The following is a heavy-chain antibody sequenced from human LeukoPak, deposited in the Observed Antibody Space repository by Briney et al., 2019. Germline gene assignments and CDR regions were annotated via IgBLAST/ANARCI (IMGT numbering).Heavy chain of an antibody. V-gene: IGHV3-23*01. J-gene: IGHJ4*02. D-gene: IGHD3-10*01. CDR1: GFTFSSYA. CDR3: AKGALLLWFGFDY. Sequence: WGSLRLSCAASGFTFSSYAMSWVRQAPGKGLEWVSAISGSGGSTYYADSVKGRFTISRDNSKNTLYLQMNSLRAEDTAVYYCAKGALLLWFGFDYWGQRTLVTVSS. CDR2: ISGSGGST.